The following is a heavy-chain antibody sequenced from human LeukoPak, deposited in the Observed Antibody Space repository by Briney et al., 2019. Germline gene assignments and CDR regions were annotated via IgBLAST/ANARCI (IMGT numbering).Heavy chain of an antibody. Sequence: TGGSLRLSCTASGFTFSTYWMSWVCQAPGKGLEWVANTREDGSEKYYVDSVKGRFTISRDNAKNSLYLQMNSLRAEDTAVYYCARELAGHYYGSGSSFDYWGQGTLVTASS. J-gene: IGHJ4*02. CDR2: TREDGSEK. D-gene: IGHD3-10*01. V-gene: IGHV3-7*01. CDR1: GFTFSTYW. CDR3: ARELAGHYYGSGSSFDY.